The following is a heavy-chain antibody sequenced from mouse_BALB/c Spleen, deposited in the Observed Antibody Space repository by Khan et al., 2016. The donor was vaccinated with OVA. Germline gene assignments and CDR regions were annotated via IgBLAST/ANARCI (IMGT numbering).Heavy chain of an antibody. Sequence: VQLQQSGPELVKPGASVKMSCKASGYTFTNFVMHWVKQKPGQGLEWIGYINPYNDGPKYNEKFKDKATLTSDRSSSTAYMELSRLTSGDSAVSYSARYASSPYYAMDYWGQGTSVTVSS. D-gene: IGHD1-1*01. CDR1: GYTFTNFV. CDR2: INPYNDGP. CDR3: ARYASSPYYAMDY. V-gene: IGHV1S136*01. J-gene: IGHJ4*01.